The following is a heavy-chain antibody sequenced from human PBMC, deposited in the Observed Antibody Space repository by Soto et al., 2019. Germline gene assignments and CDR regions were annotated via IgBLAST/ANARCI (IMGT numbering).Heavy chain of an antibody. D-gene: IGHD3-10*01. CDR3: ARVQPVVSGVIITGSPVMDV. V-gene: IGHV1-69*01. J-gene: IGHJ6*02. CDR1: GGTFSSLT. Sequence: QVQLVQSGAEVKKPGSSVKVSCKASGGTFSSLTISWVRQAPGQGLEWIGGIIPLFDTTNYAQEFQGRVTITADESTSTAYLELRSLRSEDTAVYYCARVQPVVSGVIITGSPVMDVWGQGTTVTVS. CDR2: IIPLFDTT.